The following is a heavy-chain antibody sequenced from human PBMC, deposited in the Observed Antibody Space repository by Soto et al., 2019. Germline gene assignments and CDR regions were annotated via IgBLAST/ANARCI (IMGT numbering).Heavy chain of an antibody. V-gene: IGHV4-39*01. CDR1: GGSISSSPYY. CDR2: IYYNGNT. J-gene: IGHJ4*02. CDR3: ARHGPLTNNWNQLNC. Sequence: QLQLQESGPGLVEPSETLSLTCTVSGGSISSSPYYWAWIRQPPGKGPQWIGNIYYNGNTFYNPSLKSRVAISIDTSKNQFSPRLSSVTASDTAVYYCARHGPLTNNWNQLNCWGQGTLVTVSS. D-gene: IGHD1-1*01.